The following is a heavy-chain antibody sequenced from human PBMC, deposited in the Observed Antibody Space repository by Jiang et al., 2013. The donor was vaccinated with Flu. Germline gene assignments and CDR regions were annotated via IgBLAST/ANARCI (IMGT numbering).Heavy chain of an antibody. Sequence: SGAEVKKPGSSVKVSCKASGGTFSSYAISWVRQAPGQGLEWMGGIIPIFGTANYAQKFQGRVTITADESTSTAYMELSSLRSEDTAVYYCARVGDWRDDSGSYSDYWGQGTLVTVSS. CDR2: IIPIFGTA. D-gene: IGHD1-26*01. J-gene: IGHJ4*02. CDR3: ARVGDWRDDSGSYSDY. V-gene: IGHV1-69*01. CDR1: GGTFSSYA.